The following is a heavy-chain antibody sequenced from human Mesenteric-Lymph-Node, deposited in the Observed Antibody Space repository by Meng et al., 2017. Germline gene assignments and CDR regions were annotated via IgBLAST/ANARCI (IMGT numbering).Heavy chain of an antibody. V-gene: IGHV4-59*08. J-gene: IGHJ4*02. Sequence: VQLQESGPGLVKPSETLSLSCSVSGGSISSYYWSWIRQPPGKGLEWIAYIHSSGSTNYNPSLKSRVTMSVDTSKNQFSLNMRSVTAADTAVYYCARHPSWGTGSIHFWGQGTLVTVSS. CDR3: ARHPSWGTGSIHF. CDR1: GGSISSYY. D-gene: IGHD1-1*01. CDR2: IHSSGST.